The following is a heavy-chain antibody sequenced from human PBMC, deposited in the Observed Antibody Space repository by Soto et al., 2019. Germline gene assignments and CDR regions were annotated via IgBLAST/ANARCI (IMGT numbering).Heavy chain of an antibody. Sequence: GEALKISCKASGYTVTNYRIGWVRQVPGEGLEWMGFIFPSDSVTRYSPSFQGQVTISVDKSVDTTYLQWGSLKASDTAMYYCVRGMDRNSAGFWGLGTMVTVSS. CDR3: VRGMDRNSAGF. CDR1: GYTVTNYR. D-gene: IGHD2-2*03. V-gene: IGHV5-51*01. J-gene: IGHJ4*02. CDR2: IFPSDSVT.